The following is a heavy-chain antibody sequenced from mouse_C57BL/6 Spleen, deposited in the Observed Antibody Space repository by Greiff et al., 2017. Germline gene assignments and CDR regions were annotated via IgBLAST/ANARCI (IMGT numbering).Heavy chain of an antibody. J-gene: IGHJ4*01. CDR3: ARRVYYDGYAMGY. D-gene: IGHD1-1*01. CDR1: GFSLSTSGMG. CDR2: IYWDDYK. Sequence: QVTLKESGPGILQSSQTLSLTCSFSGFSLSTSGMGVSWIRQPSGKGLEWLAHIYWDDYKRYNPSLKSRLTISKDNSRNQVFLKITSLDTTDTSTYYCARRVYYDGYAMGYWGQRTSVTVSS. V-gene: IGHV8-12*01.